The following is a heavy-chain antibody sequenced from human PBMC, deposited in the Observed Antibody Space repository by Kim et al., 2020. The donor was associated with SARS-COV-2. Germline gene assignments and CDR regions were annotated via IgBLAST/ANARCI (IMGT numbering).Heavy chain of an antibody. V-gene: IGHV4-31*03. CDR2: IYYSGST. D-gene: IGHD1-7*01. Sequence: SETLSLTCTVSGGSISSGGYYWSWIRQHPGKGLEWIGYIYYSGSTYYNPSLKSRVTISVDTSKNQFSLKLSSVTAADTAVYYCARDIGITGTTHNNWFDPWGQGTLVTVSS. CDR1: GGSISSGGYY. J-gene: IGHJ5*02. CDR3: ARDIGITGTTHNNWFDP.